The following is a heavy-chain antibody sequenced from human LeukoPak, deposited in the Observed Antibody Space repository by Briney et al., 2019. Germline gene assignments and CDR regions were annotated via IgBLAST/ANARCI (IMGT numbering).Heavy chain of an antibody. D-gene: IGHD6-19*01. J-gene: IGHJ4*02. Sequence: PGGSLRLSCAASGFSVSSKYMSWVRQPAGKGLECVSVIYSGGTTFYADSVKGRFTISRDNSKNTLYLQMNSLRPDDTAVYYCTKLKGWYGDGYFDYWGPGTLVTVSS. V-gene: IGHV3-53*01. CDR2: IYSGGTT. CDR3: TKLKGWYGDGYFDY. CDR1: GFSVSSKY.